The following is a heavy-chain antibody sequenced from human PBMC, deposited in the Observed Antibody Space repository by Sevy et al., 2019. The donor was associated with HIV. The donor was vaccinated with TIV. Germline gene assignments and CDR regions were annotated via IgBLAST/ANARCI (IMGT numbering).Heavy chain of an antibody. CDR3: VRESIAAAGDFDY. CDR2: IYYSGST. Sequence: SETLSLTCTVSGGSINNYYWSWIRQPPGKGLEGCGYIYYSGSTNYNPSLKSRVTLTVDTSKNQFSLKLSSATAADSAVYYCVRESIAAAGDFDYWGQGTLVTVSS. CDR1: GGSINNYY. J-gene: IGHJ4*02. V-gene: IGHV4-59*01. D-gene: IGHD6-13*01.